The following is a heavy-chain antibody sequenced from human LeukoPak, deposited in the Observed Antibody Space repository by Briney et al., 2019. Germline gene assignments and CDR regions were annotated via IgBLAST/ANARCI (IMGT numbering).Heavy chain of an antibody. Sequence: PSETLSLTCTVSGGSVSSGSYYWSWIRQSPGKGLEWIGYIYNSENTNYNPSLKSRVTISVDTSKNQFSLKLSSVTAADTAVYYCARGARGYSYGWGQGNLVTVSS. CDR3: ARGARGYSYG. D-gene: IGHD5-18*01. J-gene: IGHJ4*02. CDR2: IYNSENT. CDR1: GGSVSSGSYY. V-gene: IGHV4-61*01.